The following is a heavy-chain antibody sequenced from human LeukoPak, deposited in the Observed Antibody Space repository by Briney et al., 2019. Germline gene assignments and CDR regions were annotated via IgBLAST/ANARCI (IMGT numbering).Heavy chain of an antibody. CDR3: ARVTGYMIEDHFDY. V-gene: IGHV4-38-2*02. Sequence: PSETLSLTCTVSGYSISSGYYWGWIRPPPGKGLEWIGSIYHSGSTYYNPSLKSRVTISVDTSKNQLSLRLSSVTAADTAVYYCARVTGYMIEDHFDYWGQGTLVTVSS. D-gene: IGHD3-22*01. J-gene: IGHJ4*02. CDR2: IYHSGST. CDR1: GYSISSGYY.